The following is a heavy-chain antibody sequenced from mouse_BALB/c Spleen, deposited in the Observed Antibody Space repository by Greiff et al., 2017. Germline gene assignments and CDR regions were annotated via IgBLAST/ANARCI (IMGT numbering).Heavy chain of an antibody. CDR2: IWWNDDK. V-gene: IGHV8-8*01. D-gene: IGHD2-3*01. J-gene: IGHJ3*01. CDR1: GFSLSTSGMS. Sequence: QVTLKVSGPGILQPSQTLSLTCSFSGFSLSTSGMSVGWIRQPSGKGLEWLAHIWWNDDKYYNPALKSRLTISKDTSNNQVFLKIASVVTADTATYYCARIDGYYEGFAYWGQGTLVTVSA. CDR3: ARIDGYYEGFAY.